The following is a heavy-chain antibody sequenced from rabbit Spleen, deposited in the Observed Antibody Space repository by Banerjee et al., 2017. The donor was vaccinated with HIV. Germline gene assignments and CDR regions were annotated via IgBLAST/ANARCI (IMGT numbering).Heavy chain of an antibody. D-gene: IGHD2-1*01. CDR1: GLDFSSSYY. Sequence: QEQLEESGGGLVKPEGSLTLTCMSSGLDFSSSYYICWVRQAPGKGPEWIGCIYPDGSGSTAYASWAKGRFTISKTSSTTVTLQMTSLTAADTATYFCARGSAAMTMVITGYYLNLWGPGTLVTVS. CDR2: IYPDGSGST. J-gene: IGHJ4*01. CDR3: ARGSAAMTMVITGYYLNL. V-gene: IGHV1S45*01.